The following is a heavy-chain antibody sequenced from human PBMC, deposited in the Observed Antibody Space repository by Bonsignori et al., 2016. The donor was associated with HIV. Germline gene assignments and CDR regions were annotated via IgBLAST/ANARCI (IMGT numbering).Heavy chain of an antibody. V-gene: IGHV3-21*01. J-gene: IGHJ1*01. D-gene: IGHD2-21*02. Sequence: GGSLRLSCAASGFTFSSYSMNWVRQAPGKGLEWVSSISSSSTYIFYADSVKGRFTLSRDNAKNSLSLQMNSLRAEDTAVYFCARGGSGVTRDFQHWGQGTLVTVSS. CDR2: ISSSSTYI. CDR1: GFTFSSYS. CDR3: ARGGSGVTRDFQH.